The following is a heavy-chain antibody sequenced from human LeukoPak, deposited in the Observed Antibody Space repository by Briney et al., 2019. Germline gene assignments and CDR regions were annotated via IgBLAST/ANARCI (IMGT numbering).Heavy chain of an antibody. D-gene: IGHD4-23*01. CDR2: IMPIFGAT. CDR1: GYSFSTQG. V-gene: IGHV1-69*05. Sequence: SVKVSCKASGYSFSTQGIRWVRQAPGQGLEWMGGIMPIFGATNYAQKFQGRLTITTDRSTSTAYMELNNLSSEDTALYYCARVATVGSLDNWGQGTLVTVSS. CDR3: ARVATVGSLDN. J-gene: IGHJ4*02.